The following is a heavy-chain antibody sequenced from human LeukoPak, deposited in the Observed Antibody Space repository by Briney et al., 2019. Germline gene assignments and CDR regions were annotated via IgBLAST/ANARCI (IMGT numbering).Heavy chain of an antibody. CDR2: TYSSGNT. D-gene: IGHD5-12*01. CDR3: AKSNGYGLIDY. Sequence: GSLRLSCAASGFTFSDNYMGWVRQSPGKGLEWIGNTYSSGNTYYNASLKSRVTMYIDTSKNQFSLKLSSVTAADTAMCYCAKSNGYGLIDYWGQGTLVTVSS. CDR1: GFTFSDNY. J-gene: IGHJ4*02. V-gene: IGHV4-59*04.